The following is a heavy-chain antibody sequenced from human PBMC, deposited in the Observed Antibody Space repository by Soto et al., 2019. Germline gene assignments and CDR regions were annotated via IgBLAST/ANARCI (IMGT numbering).Heavy chain of an antibody. CDR1: GDTFNFYT. CDR2: FNPILSFS. Sequence: SVKVSCKASGDTFNFYTINWVRQAPGLGLEWMGRFNPILSFSNSALKFQGRVTLTADKSTSTAYMVLNSLRPEDTAIYHCARVSGFYFYAMDVWGQGTSVTVSS. D-gene: IGHD3-3*01. J-gene: IGHJ6*02. V-gene: IGHV1-69*02. CDR3: ARVSGFYFYAMDV.